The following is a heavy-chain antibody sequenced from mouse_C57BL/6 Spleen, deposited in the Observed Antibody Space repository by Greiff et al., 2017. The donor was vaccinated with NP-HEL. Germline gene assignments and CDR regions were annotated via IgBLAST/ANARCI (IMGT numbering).Heavy chain of an antibody. Sequence: QVQLQQPGAELVKPGASVKMSCKASGYTFTSYWITWVKQRPGQGLEWIGDIYPGSGSTNYNEKFKSKATLTVDTSSSTAYLQLSSLTSEDSAVYYCARAYYSNYVDWFAYWGQGTLVTVSA. CDR3: ARAYYSNYVDWFAY. CDR2: IYPGSGST. CDR1: GYTFTSYW. V-gene: IGHV1-55*01. D-gene: IGHD2-5*01. J-gene: IGHJ3*01.